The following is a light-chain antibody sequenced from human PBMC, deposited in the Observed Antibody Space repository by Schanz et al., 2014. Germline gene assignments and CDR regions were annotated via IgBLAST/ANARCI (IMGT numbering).Light chain of an antibody. CDR3: SSYTSSSTWV. CDR1: SSDVGNYNY. Sequence: QSALTQAASVSGSPGQSITISCTGTSSDVGNYNYVSWYQQHPGKAPKLIIYEVSNRPSGVPDRFSGSKSGNRASLTISGLQAEDEADYYCSSYTSSSTWVFGGGTKLPVL. CDR2: EVS. V-gene: IGLV2-14*01. J-gene: IGLJ3*02.